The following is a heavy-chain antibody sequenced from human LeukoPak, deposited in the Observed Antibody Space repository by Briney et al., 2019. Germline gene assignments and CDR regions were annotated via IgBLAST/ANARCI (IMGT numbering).Heavy chain of an antibody. V-gene: IGHV3-23*01. Sequence: GGSLRLSCAVSGFALSSYAMSWVRQAPGKGLEWVSAISGSGVTTYYADSVKGRFTISRDISKNTLYLQMNSLRAEDTAVYFCAREIIGGASFLDYWGQGTLVTVSS. J-gene: IGHJ4*02. CDR1: GFALSSYA. D-gene: IGHD1-26*01. CDR3: AREIIGGASFLDY. CDR2: ISGSGVTT.